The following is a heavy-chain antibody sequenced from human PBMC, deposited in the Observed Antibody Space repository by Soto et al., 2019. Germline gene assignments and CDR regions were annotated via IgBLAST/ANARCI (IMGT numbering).Heavy chain of an antibody. Sequence: EVQLLESGGGLVQPGGSLRLSCAASGFTFSSYAMSWVRQAPRKGLEWVSAISGSGGSTYYADSVKGRFTISRDNSKNTLYLQMNSLRAEDTAVYYCANAPPHLSTVPGYWGQGTLVTVSS. CDR1: GFTFSSYA. V-gene: IGHV3-23*01. CDR3: ANAPPHLSTVPGY. D-gene: IGHD4-17*01. J-gene: IGHJ4*02. CDR2: ISGSGGST.